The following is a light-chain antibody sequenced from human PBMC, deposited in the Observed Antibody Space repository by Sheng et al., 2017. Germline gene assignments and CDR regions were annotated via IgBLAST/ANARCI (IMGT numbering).Light chain of an antibody. CDR2: AAS. V-gene: IGKV1-39*01. CDR3: QQSYRTPLT. Sequence: DIQVTQSPSSLSASVGDRVTITCRASQSISNYLNWYQQKPGKAPNLLIYAASNLQSGVPSRFSGSGSGTDFTLTISSLQPEDSATYYCQQSYRTPLTFGGGTKVEIK. J-gene: IGKJ4*01. CDR1: QSISNY.